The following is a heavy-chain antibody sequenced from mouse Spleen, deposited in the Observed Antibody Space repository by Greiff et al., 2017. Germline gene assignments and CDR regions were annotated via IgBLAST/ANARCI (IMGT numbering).Heavy chain of an antibody. Sequence: VQLKESGPGLVKPSQSLSLTCSVTGYSITSGYYWNWIRQFPGNKLEWMGYISYDGSNNYNPSLKNRISITRDTSKNQFFLKLNSVTTEDTATYYCARGGRTWYFDYWGQGTTLTVSS. V-gene: IGHV3-6*01. CDR1: GYSITSGYY. CDR2: ISYDGSN. CDR3: ARGGRTWYFDY. J-gene: IGHJ2*01.